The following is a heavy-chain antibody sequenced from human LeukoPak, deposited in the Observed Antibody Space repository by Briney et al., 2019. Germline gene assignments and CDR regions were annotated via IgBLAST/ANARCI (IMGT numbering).Heavy chain of an antibody. CDR2: IDTEGSDT. D-gene: IGHD6-19*01. Sequence: EGSLRLSCAASGFTFSSNWMHWVRQGPGKGLVWVSRIDTEGSDTSYADSVKGRFTISRDNAKNSLYLQMNSLRAEDTAVYYCARVIPGYSSGWYYFDYWGQGTLVTVSS. V-gene: IGHV3-74*01. CDR3: ARVIPGYSSGWYYFDY. J-gene: IGHJ4*02. CDR1: GFTFSSNW.